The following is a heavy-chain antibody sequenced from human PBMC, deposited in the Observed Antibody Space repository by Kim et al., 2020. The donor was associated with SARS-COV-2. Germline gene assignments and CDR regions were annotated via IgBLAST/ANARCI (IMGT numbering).Heavy chain of an antibody. CDR2: T. CDR3: ARDPPDRRFDY. J-gene: IGHJ4*02. Sequence: TNYAQKFQGRVTMTRDTSISTAYMELSRLRSDDTAVYYCARDPPDRRFDYWGQGTLVTVSS. V-gene: IGHV1-2*02.